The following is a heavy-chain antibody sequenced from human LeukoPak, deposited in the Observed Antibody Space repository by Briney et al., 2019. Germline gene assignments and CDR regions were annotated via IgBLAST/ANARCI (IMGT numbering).Heavy chain of an antibody. D-gene: IGHD3-3*01. V-gene: IGHV4-34*01. CDR1: GGSFSGYY. CDR3: ARGRRFLEYFQH. Sequence: PSETLSLTCAVYGGSFSGYYWSWIRQPPGKGLEWIGEINHSGSTNYNPSLKSRVTISVDTSKNQFSLKLSSVTAADTAVYYCARGRRFLEYFQHWGQGTLVTVSS. J-gene: IGHJ1*01. CDR2: INHSGST.